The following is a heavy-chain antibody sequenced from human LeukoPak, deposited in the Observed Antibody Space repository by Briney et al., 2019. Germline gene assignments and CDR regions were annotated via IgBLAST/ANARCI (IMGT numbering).Heavy chain of an antibody. CDR2: VYYSGTT. D-gene: IGHD1-7*01. CDR3: ERQNSDYYYYYLDV. CDR1: GGSVSSSSSY. J-gene: IGHJ6*03. V-gene: IGHV4-39*01. Sequence: PSETLSLTCTVSGGSVSSSSSYWAWIRQPPGRGLEWIGSVYYSGTTYYNTSLESRVTISEDTSRNRFSLMLSSVTAADTAVYYCERQNSDYYYYYLDVWGEGTTVIVSS.